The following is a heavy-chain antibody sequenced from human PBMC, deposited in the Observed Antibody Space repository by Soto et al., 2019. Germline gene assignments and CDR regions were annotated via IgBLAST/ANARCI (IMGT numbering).Heavy chain of an antibody. D-gene: IGHD2-15*01. Sequence: PSETLSLTWTVSGGSISSYYWSWIRQPPGKGLEWIGYIYYSGSTNYNPSLKSRVTISVDTSKNQFSLKLSSVTAADTAVYYCARQAGDPTAYSPYYFDYWGQGTLVTVSS. CDR1: GGSISSYY. J-gene: IGHJ4*02. CDR3: ARQAGDPTAYSPYYFDY. CDR2: IYYSGST. V-gene: IGHV4-59*08.